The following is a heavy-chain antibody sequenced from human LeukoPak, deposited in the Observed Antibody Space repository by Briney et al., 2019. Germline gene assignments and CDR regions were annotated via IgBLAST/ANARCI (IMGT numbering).Heavy chain of an antibody. CDR1: GFTFSSYW. Sequence: PGGSLRPSCVASGFTFSSYWLSWVRQAPGKGLEWVANIKQDGSDKYYVDSVKGRFTISRDNAKNSLYLQMNSLRAEDTAVYYCARGRLVLSGYYFDYWGQGTLVTVSS. V-gene: IGHV3-7*01. J-gene: IGHJ4*02. CDR3: ARGRLVLSGYYFDY. CDR2: IKQDGSDK. D-gene: IGHD6-19*01.